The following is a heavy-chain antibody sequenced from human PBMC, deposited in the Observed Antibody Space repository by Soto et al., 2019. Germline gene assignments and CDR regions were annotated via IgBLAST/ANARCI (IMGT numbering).Heavy chain of an antibody. CDR1: GYTFTGYY. J-gene: IGHJ4*02. V-gene: IGHV1-2*02. Sequence: ASMKVSCKTSGYTFTGYYLHWIRQAPGQGLGWMGWINPNSGDSNYSQEFQGRVTMTSDTSITTAYMQLTRLRSDDTAVYYCARREQWLENFDFWGQGTLVTVSS. D-gene: IGHD6-19*01. CDR2: INPNSGDS. CDR3: ARREQWLENFDF.